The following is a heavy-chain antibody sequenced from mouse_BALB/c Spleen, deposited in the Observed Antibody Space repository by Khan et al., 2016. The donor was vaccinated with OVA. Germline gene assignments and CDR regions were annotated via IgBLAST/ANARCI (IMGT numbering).Heavy chain of an antibody. CDR3: ARGGFAY. CDR1: GFTFIDYG. J-gene: IGHJ3*01. CDR2: ISSVAFSI. Sequence: EVELVESGGGLVQSGGSRKLSCAASGFTFIDYGMAWVRQTPGKGPEWIAFISSVAFSIYYADTVTGRFTISRENAKNTLYLEMNSLRSDDTAMYYCARGGFAYWGQGTLVTVSA. V-gene: IGHV5-15*02.